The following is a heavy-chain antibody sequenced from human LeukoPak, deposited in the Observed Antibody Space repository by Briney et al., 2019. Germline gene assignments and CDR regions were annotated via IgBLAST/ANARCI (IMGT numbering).Heavy chain of an antibody. CDR2: ISFDENNK. D-gene: IGHD2-2*01. CDR3: ARGYCSSTNCFLDY. J-gene: IGHJ4*02. CDR1: GFTFSSYA. Sequence: GGSLRLSCAASGFTFSSYAFHWVRQAPGKGLEWVATISFDENNKYYADSVKGRFTISRDNSKNTLYLQMNSLRAEDTAVYSCARGYCSSTNCFLDYWAREPWSPSPQ. V-gene: IGHV3-30-3*01.